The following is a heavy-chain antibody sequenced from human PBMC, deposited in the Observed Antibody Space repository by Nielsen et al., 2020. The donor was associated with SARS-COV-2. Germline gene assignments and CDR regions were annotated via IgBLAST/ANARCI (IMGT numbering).Heavy chain of an antibody. Sequence: GESLKISCAASGFTFSSYAMHWVRQAPGKGLEWVAVISYDGSNKYYADSVKGRFTISRDNSKNTLYLQMNSLRAEDTAVYYCARVLFKYYDFWSGYYDDAFDIWGQGTMVTVSS. V-gene: IGHV3-30-3*01. CDR1: GFTFSSYA. CDR3: ARVLFKYYDFWSGYYDDAFDI. D-gene: IGHD3-3*01. CDR2: ISYDGSNK. J-gene: IGHJ3*02.